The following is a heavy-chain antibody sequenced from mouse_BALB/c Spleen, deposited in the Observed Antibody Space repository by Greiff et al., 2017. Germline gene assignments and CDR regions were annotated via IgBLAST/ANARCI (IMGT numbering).Heavy chain of an antibody. CDR1: GYSITSDYA. D-gene: IGHD2-3*01. J-gene: IGHJ4*01. V-gene: IGHV3-2*02. Sequence: EVKLLESGPGLVKPSQSLSLTCTVTGYSITSDYAWNWIRQFPGNKLEWMGYISYSGSTSYNPSLKSRISITRDTSKNQFFLQLNSVTTEDTATYYCARAIYDGYYGYWGQGTSVTVSS. CDR3: ARAIYDGYYGY. CDR2: ISYSGST.